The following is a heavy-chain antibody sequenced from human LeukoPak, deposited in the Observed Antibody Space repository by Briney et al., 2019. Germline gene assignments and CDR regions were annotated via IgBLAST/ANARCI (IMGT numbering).Heavy chain of an antibody. CDR3: ARDFYASGFYFWFDP. CDR1: GGYTGSHY. CDR2: ISPSGTT. V-gene: IGHV4-4*07. J-gene: IGHJ5*02. D-gene: IGHD2/OR15-2a*01. Sequence: SETLSLTCTVSGGYTGSHYWSWIRQPAGKGLEWIGRISPSGTTHYNPSLGSRVTMSVDTSKNYFSLRLSPVTAADTAVCYCARDFYASGFYFWFDPWGQGILVTVSS.